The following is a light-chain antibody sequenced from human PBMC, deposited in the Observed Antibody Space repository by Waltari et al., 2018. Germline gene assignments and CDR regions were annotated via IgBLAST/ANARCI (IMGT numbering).Light chain of an antibody. CDR3: RSFDSGRSASGV. V-gene: IGLV1-40*01. J-gene: IGLJ3*02. CDR2: GNG. Sequence: QPVLTQPPSVSGAPGQRVTISCTGSSSNIGAAYDVHWYQQLPGTAPKLLIYGNGSRPSGVPGRFSGSEAGTSASLSITGLQAEDEADYYCRSFDSGRSASGVFGGGTKLTVL. CDR1: SSNIGAAYD.